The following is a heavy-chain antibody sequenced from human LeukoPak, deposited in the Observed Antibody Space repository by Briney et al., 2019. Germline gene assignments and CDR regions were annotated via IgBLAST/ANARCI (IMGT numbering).Heavy chain of an antibody. J-gene: IGHJ4*02. CDR3: ARDRGYDFWSGYWALDY. D-gene: IGHD3-3*01. CDR1: GYTFTSYD. V-gene: IGHV1-8*01. Sequence: GASVKVSCKASGYTFTSYDINWVRQATGQGLEWMGWMNPNSGNTGYAQKFQGRVTMTRNTSISTAYMELSSLRSDDTAVYYCARDRGYDFWSGYWALDYWGQGTLVTVSS. CDR2: MNPNSGNT.